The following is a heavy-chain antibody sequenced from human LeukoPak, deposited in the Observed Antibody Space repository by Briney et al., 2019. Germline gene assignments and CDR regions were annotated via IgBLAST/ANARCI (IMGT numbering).Heavy chain of an antibody. CDR1: GDSVSSNSAA. Sequence: PSQTLSLTCAISGDSVSSNSAAWNWIKQSPSRGLEWLGRTYYRSKWYNDYAVSVKSRITINPDTSKNQFSLQLNSVTPEDTAVYYCAREAGDPLIYYYYYGMDVWGQGTTVTVSS. D-gene: IGHD7-27*01. J-gene: IGHJ6*02. V-gene: IGHV6-1*01. CDR2: TYYRSKWYN. CDR3: AREAGDPLIYYYYYGMDV.